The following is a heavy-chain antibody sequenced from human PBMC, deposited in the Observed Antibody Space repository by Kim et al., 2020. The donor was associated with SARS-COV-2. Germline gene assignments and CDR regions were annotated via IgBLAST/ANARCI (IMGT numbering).Heavy chain of an antibody. D-gene: IGHD3-22*01. Sequence: SETLSLTCAVSGASISSSNWWSWVRQTPGKGLEWIGEIFHSGTNNYNPSLKSRVTIAVDQSKNQFSLKLSSVTAADTAVYYCARVESSSGSAFDYWGQGTLVTVSS. CDR1: GASISSSNW. CDR2: IFHSGTN. V-gene: IGHV4-4*02. J-gene: IGHJ4*02. CDR3: ARVESSSGSAFDY.